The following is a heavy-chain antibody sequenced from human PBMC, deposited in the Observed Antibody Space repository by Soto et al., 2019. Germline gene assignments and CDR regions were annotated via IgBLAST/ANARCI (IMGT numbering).Heavy chain of an antibody. Sequence: EVQLVESGGGLVQPGGSLRLSCAASGFTVSSNHMSWVRQAPGKGLEWVSLIYSGGSTYYADSVKGRFTFSRDNSKNTLYLQMNGLRDDDTALYHGDGPGEHSRYWGRGNQVTVSS. CDR2: IYSGGST. V-gene: IGHV3-66*01. D-gene: IGHD3-16*01. CDR1: GFTVSSNH. J-gene: IGHJ4*01. CDR3: DGPGEHSRY.